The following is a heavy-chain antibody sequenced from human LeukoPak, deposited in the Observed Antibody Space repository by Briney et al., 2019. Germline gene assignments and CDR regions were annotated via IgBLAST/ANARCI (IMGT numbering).Heavy chain of an antibody. Sequence: QPGGSLRLSCAASGFTFDYNAMHWVRQAPGKGLEWVSLISGDGGTTYYADSVKGRFSISRDNSKNSLYLQMNGLTSEDTALYFCAKDSYFDTTGPLSDWGQGTLVTVSS. CDR1: GFTFDYNA. CDR2: ISGDGGTT. CDR3: AKDSYFDTTGPLSD. D-gene: IGHD3-22*01. V-gene: IGHV3-43*02. J-gene: IGHJ4*02.